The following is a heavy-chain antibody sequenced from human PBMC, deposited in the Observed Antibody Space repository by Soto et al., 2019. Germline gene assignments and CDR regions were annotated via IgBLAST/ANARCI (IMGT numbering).Heavy chain of an antibody. J-gene: IGHJ4*02. Sequence: GGSLRLSCAASGFTFSSYGMHWVRQAPGRGLEWVAVIWYDGSNKYYADSVKGRFTISRDNSKNTLYLQMNSLRAEDTAVYYCARESDDILTGFYKIRGIVTTIPSSFDYWGQGTLVTVSS. CDR1: GFTFSSYG. CDR2: IWYDGSNK. D-gene: IGHD3-9*01. V-gene: IGHV3-33*01. CDR3: ARESDDILTGFYKIRGIVTTIPSSFDY.